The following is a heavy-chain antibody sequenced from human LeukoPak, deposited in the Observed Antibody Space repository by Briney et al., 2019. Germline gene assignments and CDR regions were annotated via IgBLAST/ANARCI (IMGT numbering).Heavy chain of an antibody. CDR2: IYYSGST. J-gene: IGHJ4*02. CDR1: GGSISSGDYY. D-gene: IGHD4-17*01. Sequence: PSETLSLTCTVSGGSISSGDYYWSWIRQPPGKGLEWIGYIYYSGSTYYNPSLKGRVTISVDTSKNQFSLKLSSVTAADTAVYYCARHDYGDFDYWAREPWSPSPQ. CDR3: ARHDYGDFDY. V-gene: IGHV4-30-4*01.